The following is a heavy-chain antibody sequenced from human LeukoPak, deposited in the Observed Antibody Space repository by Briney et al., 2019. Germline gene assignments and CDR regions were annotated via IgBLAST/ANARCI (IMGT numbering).Heavy chain of an antibody. Sequence: SVKVSCKASGGTFSSYAISWVRQAPGQGLEWMGGIIPIFGTANYAQKFQGRVTITADESTSTAYMELSSLRSEDTAVYYCARAGYYGSGSYYTYYYYGMDVWGQGTTATVSS. CDR2: IIPIFGTA. CDR3: ARAGYYGSGSYYTYYYYGMDV. V-gene: IGHV1-69*13. D-gene: IGHD3-10*01. CDR1: GGTFSSYA. J-gene: IGHJ6*02.